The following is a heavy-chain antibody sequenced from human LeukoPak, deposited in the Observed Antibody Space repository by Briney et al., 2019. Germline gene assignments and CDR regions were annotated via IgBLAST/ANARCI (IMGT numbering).Heavy chain of an antibody. CDR2: INAGNGNT. CDR1: GYTFTSYA. CDR3: ARGGVDTAMVTFDY. V-gene: IGHV1-3*01. Sequence: ASVKVSCKASGYTFTSYAMHWVRQAPGQRLEWMGWINAGNGNTKYSQKFQGRVTITRDTSASTAYMELSSLRSEDTAVYYCARGGVDTAMVTFDYWGQGTLVTVSS. J-gene: IGHJ4*02. D-gene: IGHD5-18*01.